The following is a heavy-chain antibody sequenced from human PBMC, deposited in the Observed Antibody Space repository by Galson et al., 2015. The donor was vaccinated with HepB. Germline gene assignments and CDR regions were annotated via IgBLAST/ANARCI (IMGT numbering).Heavy chain of an antibody. V-gene: IGHV3-74*01. Sequence: SLRLSCAASGFSFTTYWMHWVRQAPGEGLVRVSRLNSDGSSADYADSVKGRFTISRDNAKNTLYLQMNSLRADDTAIYFCARGGRDYGLLTGYYTFDYWGRGTLVTVSS. CDR1: GFSFTTYW. CDR2: LNSDGSSA. D-gene: IGHD3/OR15-3a*01. CDR3: ARGGRDYGLLTGYYTFDY. J-gene: IGHJ4*02.